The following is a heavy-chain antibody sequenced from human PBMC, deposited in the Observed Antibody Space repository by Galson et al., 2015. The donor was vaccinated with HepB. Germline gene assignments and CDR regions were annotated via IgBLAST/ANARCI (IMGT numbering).Heavy chain of an antibody. CDR3: AKVGITMIVVVAGYFQH. CDR2: ISSSSNNI. J-gene: IGHJ1*01. D-gene: IGHD3-22*01. V-gene: IGHV3-48*01. CDR1: GFTFSSSS. Sequence: SLRLSCAASGFTFSSSSMNWVRQAPGKGLEWVSYISSSSNNIYYTDSVKGRFTISRDNAKNSLYLQMNSLRAEDTAVYYCAKVGITMIVVVAGYFQHWGQGTLVTVSS.